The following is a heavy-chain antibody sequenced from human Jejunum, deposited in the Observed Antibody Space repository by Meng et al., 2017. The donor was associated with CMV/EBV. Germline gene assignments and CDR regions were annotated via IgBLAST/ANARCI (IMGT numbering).Heavy chain of an antibody. CDR2: IDNNTGKP. J-gene: IGHJ4*02. CDR1: GYTFTTYG. D-gene: IGHD6-25*01. Sequence: QVQLVQSGPAFKKPVSSVRFSCKASGYTFTTYGITLVRQAPRQGLEWMGWIDNNTGKPTYAPGFTGRFVFSLDTSVSTAYLQISSLKAEDTAVYYCARDSEAADYWGQGTLVTVSS. CDR3: ARDSEAADY. V-gene: IGHV7-4-1*02.